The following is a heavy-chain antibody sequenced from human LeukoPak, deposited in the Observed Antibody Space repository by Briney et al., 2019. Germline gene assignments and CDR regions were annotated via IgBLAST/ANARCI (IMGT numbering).Heavy chain of an antibody. CDR2: IWYDGSNK. J-gene: IGHJ4*02. D-gene: IGHD3-10*01. Sequence: GGSLRLSCAASGFTFRSYGMHWVRQAPGKGLEWVAFIWYDGSNKYHAESVKGRFTISRDNSKNTLYLQMNSLRAEDTAVYYCAKDRMVRGVILDYWGQGTLVTVSS. CDR1: GFTFRSYG. V-gene: IGHV3-30*02. CDR3: AKDRMVRGVILDY.